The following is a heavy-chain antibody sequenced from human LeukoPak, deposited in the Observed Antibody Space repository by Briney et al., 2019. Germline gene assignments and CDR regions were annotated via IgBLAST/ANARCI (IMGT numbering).Heavy chain of an antibody. CDR1: GGSVNSGSYY. J-gene: IGHJ4*02. D-gene: IGHD5-12*01. Sequence: SETLSLTCTVSGGSVNSGSYYWSWLRQLTGKGLEWIGYISYTGSTNYNPSLKSRVTISVDTSKNQFSLKLSSVTAADTAVYFCARFASDYERSYFDYWGQGTLVTVSS. CDR3: ARFASDYERSYFDY. V-gene: IGHV4-61*01. CDR2: ISYTGST.